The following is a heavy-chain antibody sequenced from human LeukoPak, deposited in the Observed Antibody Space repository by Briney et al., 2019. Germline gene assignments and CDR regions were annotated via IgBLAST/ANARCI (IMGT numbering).Heavy chain of an antibody. CDR3: AKADTIFGVVTPFDY. V-gene: IGHV3-30*02. J-gene: IGHJ4*02. D-gene: IGHD3-3*01. CDR1: GFTFSGYG. CDR2: IWYDGTNK. Sequence: GGSLRLSCVASGFTFSGYGMYWVRQAPGQGLEWVAFIWYDGTNKYHADSVKGRFTISRDSSKNTLFLQMNSLRPEDTAMYYCAKADTIFGVVTPFDYWGQGTLVTVSS.